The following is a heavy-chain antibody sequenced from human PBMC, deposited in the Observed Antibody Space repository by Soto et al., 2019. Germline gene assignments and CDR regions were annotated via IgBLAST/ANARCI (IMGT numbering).Heavy chain of an antibody. CDR1: GYTFTGYY. D-gene: IGHD6-13*01. CDR2: INPNSGGT. Sequence: QVQLVQSGAEVKKPGASVKVSCKASGYTFTGYYMHWVRQAPGQGLEWMGWINPNSGGTNYAQKFQGRVTMTRDTSISTAYMELSRLRSDDTAVYYCARGDSSSWSYNWFDPWGQGTLVTVSS. CDR3: ARGDSSSWSYNWFDP. J-gene: IGHJ5*02. V-gene: IGHV1-2*02.